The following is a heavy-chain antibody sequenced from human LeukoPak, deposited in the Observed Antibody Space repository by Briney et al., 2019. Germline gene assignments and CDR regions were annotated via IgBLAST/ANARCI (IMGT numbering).Heavy chain of an antibody. D-gene: IGHD3-22*01. Sequence: MXWXRLAPGKGLEWVSSISGSSSQVWYADSVKGRFTSSRDNAKNSLYLQMSSLRVEDTAVYFCAKDRFDYDSSGYPYDIWGQGTMVTVSS. V-gene: IGHV3-21*01. CDR2: ISGSSSQV. CDR3: AKDRFDYDSSGYPYDI. J-gene: IGHJ3*02.